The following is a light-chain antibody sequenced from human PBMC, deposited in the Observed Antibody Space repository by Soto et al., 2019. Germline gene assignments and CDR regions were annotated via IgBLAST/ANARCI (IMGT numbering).Light chain of an antibody. CDR1: QSVSSN. Sequence: EIVVTQSPATLSVSPGERATLSCRASQSVSSNLAWYQQKPGQAPTLLIYDASNRATGIPDRFSGSGSATEFSLTISSLEYGDSGTYHCQQYATYAPSTFGQGTKVDIK. CDR3: QQYATYAPST. CDR2: DAS. J-gene: IGKJ1*01. V-gene: IGKV3D-15*01.